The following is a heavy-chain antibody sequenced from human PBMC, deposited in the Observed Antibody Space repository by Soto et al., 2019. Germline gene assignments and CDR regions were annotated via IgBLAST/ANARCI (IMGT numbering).Heavy chain of an antibody. CDR3: ARVLRDFDWLVDYGMDV. CDR1: GFTFSSYG. J-gene: IGHJ6*02. Sequence: PGGSLRLSCAASGFTFSSYGMHWVRQAPGKGLEWVAVIWYDGSNKYYADSVKGRFTISRDNSKNTLYLQMNSLRAEDTAVYYCARVLRDFDWLVDYGMDVWGQGTTVTVSS. CDR2: IWYDGSNK. V-gene: IGHV3-33*01. D-gene: IGHD3-9*01.